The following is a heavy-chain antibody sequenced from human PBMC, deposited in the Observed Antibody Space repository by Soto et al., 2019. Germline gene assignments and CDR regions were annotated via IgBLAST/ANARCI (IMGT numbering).Heavy chain of an antibody. CDR3: ARDMNTATDPLLDYYYGMDV. CDR2: ILYDGSNK. CDR1: AFTFSGYA. V-gene: IGHV3-30-3*01. D-gene: IGHD5-18*01. Sequence: GGSLRLSYAASAFTFSGYAMLWVRQAPGKALECLAVILYDGSNKYYAASVKGRFTISRDNSKNTLYLQMNSLRAEDTAVYYCARDMNTATDPLLDYYYGMDVWGQGTTVTVSS. J-gene: IGHJ6*02.